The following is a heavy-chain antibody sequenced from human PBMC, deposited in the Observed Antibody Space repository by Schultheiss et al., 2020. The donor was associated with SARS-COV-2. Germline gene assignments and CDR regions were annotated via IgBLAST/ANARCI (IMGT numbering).Heavy chain of an antibody. V-gene: IGHV3-21*01. D-gene: IGHD4-17*01. CDR2: ISSTSSHT. CDR1: GFTFNTYR. Sequence: GGSLRLSCAVSGFTFNTYRMIWIRQAPGKGLEWVAYISSTSSHTYFADSVKGRFTISRDNAKTSLYLQMDSLRAEDTAVYYCARDRDDYGDYPAFDVWGQGTMVTVSS. CDR3: ARDRDDYGDYPAFDV. J-gene: IGHJ3*01.